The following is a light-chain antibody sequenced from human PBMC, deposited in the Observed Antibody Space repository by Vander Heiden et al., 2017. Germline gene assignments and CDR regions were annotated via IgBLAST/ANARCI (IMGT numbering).Light chain of an antibody. J-gene: IGKJ1*01. CDR3: QQYNNWPPWT. CDR1: QSVSSN. CDR2: GAS. Sequence: IAMTPAPATLSVSPGERATLSCRARQSVSSNLAWYQQKPGQAPRHLIYGASTRATGIPARFSGSGSGTEFTITISSLQSEDFAVYYCQQYNNWPPWTYGQGTKVEIK. V-gene: IGKV3-15*01.